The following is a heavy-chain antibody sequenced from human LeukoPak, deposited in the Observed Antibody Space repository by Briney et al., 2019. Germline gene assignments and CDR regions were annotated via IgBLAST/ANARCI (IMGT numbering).Heavy chain of an antibody. CDR3: ARVGRSGSPGAFDI. CDR1: GYTFHTYD. CDR2: IRSQNGAT. Sequence: ASVRVSCMASGYTFHTYDITWVRQAPGRGLEWMGWIRSQNGATNYAQILQGRATMTTDASTSTVYMELRSLRADDTAVYYCARVGRSGSPGAFDIWGQGTMVIVSA. J-gene: IGHJ3*02. V-gene: IGHV1-18*01. D-gene: IGHD1-26*01.